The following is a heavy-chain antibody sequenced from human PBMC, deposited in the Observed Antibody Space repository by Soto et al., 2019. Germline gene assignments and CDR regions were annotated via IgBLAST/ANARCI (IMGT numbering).Heavy chain of an antibody. CDR1: GFTFSPYS. CDR3: ARDRSTALGVVTPIDH. CDR2: ISASGDLK. D-gene: IGHD3-3*01. Sequence: AGGSLRLSCEASGFTFSPYSMNWVRQVPGKGLEWISYISASGDLKYYADSVRGRFTISRDNFKNLLFLQMDSLRDDDTAMYFCARDRSTALGVVTPIDHWGQGTLVTVSS. J-gene: IGHJ4*02. V-gene: IGHV3-21*05.